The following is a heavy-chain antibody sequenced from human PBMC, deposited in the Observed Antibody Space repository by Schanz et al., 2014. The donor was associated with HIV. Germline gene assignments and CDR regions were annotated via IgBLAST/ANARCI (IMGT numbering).Heavy chain of an antibody. Sequence: VQLVESGGGVVQPGRSLRLSCAASGFTFSDYGMHWVRQAPGKGLEGVANIKQDGSEKYYVDSVKGRFTISRDNVKNSLFLQMNSLRAEDTAVYYCARDRQWQDYWGQGTLVTVSS. CDR3: ARDRQWQDY. J-gene: IGHJ4*02. D-gene: IGHD6-19*01. CDR1: GFTFSDYG. V-gene: IGHV3-7*01. CDR2: IKQDGSEK.